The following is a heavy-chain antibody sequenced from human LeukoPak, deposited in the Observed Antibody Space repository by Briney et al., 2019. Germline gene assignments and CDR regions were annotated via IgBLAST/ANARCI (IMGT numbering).Heavy chain of an antibody. V-gene: IGHV3-23*01. D-gene: IGHD4-17*01. CDR2: ISGSGGST. Sequence: GGSLRLSCAASGFTFSSYAMSWVRQAPGKGLEWVSAISGSGGSTYYADSAKGRFTISRDNSKNTLYLQMNSLRAEDTAVYYCAKAILNYGSRAYDYWGRGTLVTVSS. J-gene: IGHJ4*02. CDR3: AKAILNYGSRAYDY. CDR1: GFTFSSYA.